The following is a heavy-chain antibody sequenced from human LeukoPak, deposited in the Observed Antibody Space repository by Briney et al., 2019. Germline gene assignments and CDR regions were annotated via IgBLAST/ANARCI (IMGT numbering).Heavy chain of an antibody. CDR1: GFTFSSYA. Sequence: GGSLRLSCAASGFTFSSYAMSWVRQAPGKGLEWVSAISGSGGSTYYADSVKGRFTISRDNSKNTLYLQMNSLRAEDTAVYYCAKDRGDCSSTSCYYYYYYGMDVWGQGTTVTVSS. J-gene: IGHJ6*02. D-gene: IGHD2-2*01. V-gene: IGHV3-23*01. CDR3: AKDRGDCSSTSCYYYYYYGMDV. CDR2: ISGSGGST.